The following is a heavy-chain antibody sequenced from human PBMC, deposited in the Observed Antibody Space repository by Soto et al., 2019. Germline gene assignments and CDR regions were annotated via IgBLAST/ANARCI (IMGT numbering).Heavy chain of an antibody. CDR2: ISISGGTT. V-gene: IGHV3-23*01. CDR1: GFAFSNFA. CDR3: AKGHYFDTKGYFDP. D-gene: IGHD3-22*01. Sequence: GGSLRLSCAASGFAFSNFAMTWVRQAPGKGLEWVSTISISGGTTYYTDSVKGRFSISRDNSKNTLYLQMTSLRAEDTALYYCAKGHYFDTKGYFDPWGQGTLVTVSS. J-gene: IGHJ5*02.